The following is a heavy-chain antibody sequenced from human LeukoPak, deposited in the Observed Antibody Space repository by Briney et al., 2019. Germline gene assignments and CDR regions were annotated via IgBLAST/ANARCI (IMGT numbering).Heavy chain of an antibody. Sequence: GESLKISCKASGYNFPTYWIAWMRQTPGKGLEWMGVIYPGDSDTIYSPSFRGQVTISADKSISTAYQQWSSLKASDTAMYFCTRSPGGLNWFDPWGQGTLVTVSS. V-gene: IGHV5-51*01. CDR2: IYPGDSDT. J-gene: IGHJ5*02. D-gene: IGHD4-23*01. CDR3: TRSPGGLNWFDP. CDR1: GYNFPTYW.